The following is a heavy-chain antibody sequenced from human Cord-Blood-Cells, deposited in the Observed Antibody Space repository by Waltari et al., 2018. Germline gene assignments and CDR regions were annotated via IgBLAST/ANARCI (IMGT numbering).Heavy chain of an antibody. J-gene: IGHJ5*02. CDR1: GGSISSSSYY. CDR3: ARRLQYMYVPYNWFDP. Sequence: QLQLQESGPGLVKPSETLSLTCTVSGGSISSSSYYWGWLRQPPGKGLEWIGSIYYSGSTYYNPSLKSRVTISVDTSKNQFSLKLSSVTAADTAVYYCARRLQYMYVPYNWFDPWGQGTLVTVS. D-gene: IGHD2-8*01. V-gene: IGHV4-39*01. CDR2: IYYSGST.